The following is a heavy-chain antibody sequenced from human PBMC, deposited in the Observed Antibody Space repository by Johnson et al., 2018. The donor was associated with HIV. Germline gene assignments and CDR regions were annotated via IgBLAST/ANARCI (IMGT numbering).Heavy chain of an antibody. CDR1: GFTFSNYG. V-gene: IGHV3-30*03. J-gene: IGHJ3*02. CDR3: ARRGGDGSGGACDI. CDR2: ITDDGSNK. D-gene: IGHD5-24*01. Sequence: QVQLVESGGGVVQPGRSLRLSCAASGFTFSNYGMHWVRQAPGKGLEWVAVITDDGSNKYSVDSVKGRCTISRDNSKNTLYLQMNSRRAEDTGVYYCARRGGDGSGGACDIWGQGTMVTVSS.